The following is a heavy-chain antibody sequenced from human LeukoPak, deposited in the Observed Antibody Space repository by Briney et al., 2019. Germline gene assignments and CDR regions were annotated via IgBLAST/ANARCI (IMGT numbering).Heavy chain of an antibody. Sequence: ASVKVSCKASGYTFTSYAMHWVRQAPGQRLEWMGWISAYNGNTNYAQKLQGRVTMTTDASTSTAYMELRSLRSDDTAVYYCARVEEQWLVPDYWGQGTLVTVSS. J-gene: IGHJ4*02. CDR1: GYTFTSYA. CDR2: ISAYNGNT. D-gene: IGHD6-19*01. V-gene: IGHV1-18*01. CDR3: ARVEEQWLVPDY.